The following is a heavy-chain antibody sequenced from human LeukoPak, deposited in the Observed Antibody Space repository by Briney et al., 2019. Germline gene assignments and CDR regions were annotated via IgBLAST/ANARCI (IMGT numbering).Heavy chain of an antibody. Sequence: SETLSLTCAVYGGSFSGYYWSWIRQPPGKGLEWIGEINHSGSTNYNPSLKSRVTISVDTSKNQFSLKLSSVTAADTAVYYCARRRSGDYWGQGTLVTVSS. CDR1: GGSFSGYY. V-gene: IGHV4-34*01. CDR3: ARRRSGDY. CDR2: INHSGST. D-gene: IGHD1-26*01. J-gene: IGHJ4*02.